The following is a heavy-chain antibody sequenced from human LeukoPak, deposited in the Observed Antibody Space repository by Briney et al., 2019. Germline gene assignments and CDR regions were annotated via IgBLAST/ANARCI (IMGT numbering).Heavy chain of an antibody. Sequence: ASVKVSCKASGYTFTSYDINWVRQATGQGLEWMGWMNPNSGNTGYAQKFQGRVTMTEDTSTDTAYMELSSLRSEDTAVYYCATVVSRWLQFFDVWGQGTLVTVSS. D-gene: IGHD5-24*01. CDR1: GYTFTSYD. J-gene: IGHJ4*02. CDR2: MNPNSGNT. CDR3: ATVVSRWLQFFDV. V-gene: IGHV1-8*01.